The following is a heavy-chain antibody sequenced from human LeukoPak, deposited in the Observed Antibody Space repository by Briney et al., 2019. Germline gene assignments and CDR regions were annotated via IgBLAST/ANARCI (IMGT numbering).Heavy chain of an antibody. V-gene: IGHV3-23*01. CDR2: ISGSGGST. D-gene: IGHD3-9*01. Sequence: GGSLRLSCAASGFTFNSYAMSWVRQARGKGLEWVSAISGSGGSTYYADSVKGRFTISRDNSKNTLYLQMNSLRAEDTAVYYCAKGSDFDWFAFDNWGQGTLVTVSS. CDR3: AKGSDFDWFAFDN. CDR1: GFTFNSYA. J-gene: IGHJ4*02.